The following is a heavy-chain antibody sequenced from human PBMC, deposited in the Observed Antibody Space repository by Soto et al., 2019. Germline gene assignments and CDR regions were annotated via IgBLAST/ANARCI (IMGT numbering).Heavy chain of an antibody. V-gene: IGHV5-51*01. CDR3: ARRHYDFWSGSYGMDV. Sequence: GESLKISCKGSGYSFTSYWIGWVRQMPGKGLEWMGIIYPGDSDTRYSPSFQGQVTISADKSISTAYLQWSSLKASDTAMYYCARRHYDFWSGSYGMDVRGQGTTVTVSS. J-gene: IGHJ6*02. D-gene: IGHD3-3*01. CDR2: IYPGDSDT. CDR1: GYSFTSYW.